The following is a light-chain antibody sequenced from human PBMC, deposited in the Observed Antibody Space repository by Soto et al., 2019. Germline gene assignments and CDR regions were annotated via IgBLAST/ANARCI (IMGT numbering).Light chain of an antibody. CDR1: GSDVGGYNY. V-gene: IGLV2-14*01. CDR3: CSYTSSSTYV. Sequence: ALTQPASVSGSPGQSITISCTGTGSDVGGYNYVSWYQQYPGKAPKLMIYDVSNRPSGVSNRFSGSKSGNTAALIIFGLQAEDEADYYCCSYTSSSTYVFGTGTKLTVL. CDR2: DVS. J-gene: IGLJ1*01.